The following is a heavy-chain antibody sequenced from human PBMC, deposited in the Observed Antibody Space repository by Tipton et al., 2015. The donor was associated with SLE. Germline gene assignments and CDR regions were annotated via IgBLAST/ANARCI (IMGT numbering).Heavy chain of an antibody. CDR3: ARVEYYDSSGLYYFDY. CDR2: IYYSGTT. D-gene: IGHD3-22*01. V-gene: IGHV4-39*07. J-gene: IGHJ4*02. CDR1: GGSISNSGYY. Sequence: TLSLTCTVSGGSISNSGYYWGWIRQPPGKGLEWIGSIYYSGTTYYHPSLKSRVTISLDTSKNQFSRKLSSVTAADTAVYYCARVEYYDSSGLYYFDYWGQGTLVTVSS.